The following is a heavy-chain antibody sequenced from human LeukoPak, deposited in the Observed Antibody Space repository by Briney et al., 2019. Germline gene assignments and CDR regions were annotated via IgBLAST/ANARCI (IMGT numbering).Heavy chain of an antibody. CDR2: IYYSGST. CDR3: AREDEMGLLGDYFDY. V-gene: IGHV4-39*07. Sequence: PSETLSLTCTVSGGSISSSSYYWGWIRQPPGKGLEWIGSIYYSGSTYYNPSLKSRVTISVDTSKNQFSLKLSSVTAADTAVYYCAREDEMGLLGDYFDYWGQGTLVTVSS. CDR1: GGSISSSSYY. D-gene: IGHD5-24*01. J-gene: IGHJ4*02.